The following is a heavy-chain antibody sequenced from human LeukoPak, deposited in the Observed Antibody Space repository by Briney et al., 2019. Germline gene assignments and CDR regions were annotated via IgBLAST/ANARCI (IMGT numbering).Heavy chain of an antibody. CDR3: ARVGESLVATYEYNWFDP. CDR2: INPNSGGT. Sequence: GASVKVSCKASGYTFTDYYMHWVRQAPGQGLEWMGWINPNSGGTNYAQKFQGRVTMTRDTSISTAYMELSRLRSDDTAVYYCARVGESLVATYEYNWFDPWGQGTLVTVSS. V-gene: IGHV1-2*02. CDR1: GYTFTDYY. D-gene: IGHD5-12*01. J-gene: IGHJ5*02.